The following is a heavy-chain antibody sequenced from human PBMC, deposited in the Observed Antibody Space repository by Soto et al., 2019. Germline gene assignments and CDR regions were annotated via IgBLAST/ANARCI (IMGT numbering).Heavy chain of an antibody. V-gene: IGHV2-5*02. CDR1: GFSLSTSGVS. CDR3: THRRGLGELY. CDR2: IYWDDDK. Sequence: QITLKESGPTLVKPTQTLTLTCTCSGFSLSTSGVSVGWIRQPPGKALECLAVIYWDDDKRYRPSLQSRLTVTKDTSKNQVVLTMTNMDPVDTATYYCTHRRGLGELYWGQGTLVTVSS. D-gene: IGHD3-10*01. J-gene: IGHJ4*02.